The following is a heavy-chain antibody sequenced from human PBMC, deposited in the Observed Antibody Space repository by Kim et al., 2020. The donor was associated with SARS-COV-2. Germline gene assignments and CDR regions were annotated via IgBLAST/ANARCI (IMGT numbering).Heavy chain of an antibody. J-gene: IGHJ4*02. D-gene: IGHD5-18*01. CDR1: GFTFSDYY. CDR3: ARKAIGRRGYSCGFFDY. Sequence: GGSLRLSCAASGFTFSDYYMSWIRQAPGKGLEWVSYISSSSSYTNYADSVKGRFTISRDNAKNSLYLQMNSLRAEDTAVYYCARKAIGRRGYSCGFFDYWGQGTLVTVSS. V-gene: IGHV3-11*03. CDR2: ISSSSSYT.